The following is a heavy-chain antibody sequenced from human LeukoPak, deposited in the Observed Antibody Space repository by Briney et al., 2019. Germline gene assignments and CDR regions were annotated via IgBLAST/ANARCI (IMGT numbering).Heavy chain of an antibody. J-gene: IGHJ5*02. V-gene: IGHV3-30*18. D-gene: IGHD2-15*01. CDR3: AKDREFRCYGGCASPGFDL. CDR1: GFMFNNHG. CDR2: LSHDENIR. Sequence: GGSLRLSCAASGFMFNNHGMHWLRQAPGKGLEWVAVLSHDENIRHYVDSVRGRFTIFRDTSKNTLYLQMNSLTTEDTAVYYCAKDREFRCYGGCASPGFDLWGQGTPVTVSS.